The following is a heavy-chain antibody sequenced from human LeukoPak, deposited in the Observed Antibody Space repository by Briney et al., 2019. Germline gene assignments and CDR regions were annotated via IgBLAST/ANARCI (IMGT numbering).Heavy chain of an antibody. CDR3: ASEAAYDSSGYYYVLYYFDY. D-gene: IGHD3-22*01. CDR1: GFTFSSYS. J-gene: IGHJ4*02. CDR2: ISSSSSYI. V-gene: IGHV3-21*01. Sequence: GGSLRLSWAASGFTFSSYSMNWVRQAPGKGLEWVSSISSSSSYIYYADSVKGRFTISRDNAKNSLYLQMNSLRAEDTAVYYCASEAAYDSSGYYYVLYYFDYWGQGTLVTVSS.